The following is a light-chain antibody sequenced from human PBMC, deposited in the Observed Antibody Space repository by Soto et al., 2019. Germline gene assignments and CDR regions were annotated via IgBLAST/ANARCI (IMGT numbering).Light chain of an antibody. V-gene: IGLV2-8*01. CDR1: SSDVGGYNY. CDR2: EVS. CDR3: SSYAGSSLWV. J-gene: IGLJ3*02. Sequence: QSVLTQPPSASGSPGQSVTISCTGTSSDVGGYNYVSWYQQHPDKAPKLMIYEVSKRPSGVPDRFSGSKSGNTASLTVSGLQAEDEADYYCSSYAGSSLWVFGGGTNPTVL.